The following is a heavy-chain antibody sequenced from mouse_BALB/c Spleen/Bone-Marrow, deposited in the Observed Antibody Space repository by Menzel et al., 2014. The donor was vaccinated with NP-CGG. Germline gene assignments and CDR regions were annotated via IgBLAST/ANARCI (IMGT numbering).Heavy chain of an antibody. J-gene: IGHJ4*01. Sequence: EVKLQESGGGLVKPGGSLKLSCAASGFAFSYYDMSWVRQTPEKRLEWVAYVSSGGHSTYFPDTVKGRFTISRDNAKNTLYLQMCSLKSEDTAMYYCARHSRGSTMIHYSMDYWGQGTSVTVSS. CDR3: ARHSRGSTMIHYSMDY. CDR2: VSSGGHST. V-gene: IGHV5-12-1*01. CDR1: GFAFSYYD. D-gene: IGHD2-4*01.